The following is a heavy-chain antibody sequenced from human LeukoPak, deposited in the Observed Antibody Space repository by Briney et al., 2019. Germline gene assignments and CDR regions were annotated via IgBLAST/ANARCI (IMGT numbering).Heavy chain of an antibody. D-gene: IGHD1-26*01. J-gene: IGHJ4*02. Sequence: GESLKISCKGSGHSFISYWIGWVRQMPGKGLEWMGIIYPGDSDTRYSPSFQGQVTISADKSISTAYLQWSSLKTSDTAMYYCASETHSGTYYHFDYWGQGTLVTVSS. V-gene: IGHV5-51*01. CDR3: ASETHSGTYYHFDY. CDR1: GHSFISYW. CDR2: IYPGDSDT.